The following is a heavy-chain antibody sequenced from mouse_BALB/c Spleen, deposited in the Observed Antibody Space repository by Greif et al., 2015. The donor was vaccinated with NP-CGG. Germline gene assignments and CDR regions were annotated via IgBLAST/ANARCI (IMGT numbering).Heavy chain of an antibody. CDR2: IDPANGNT. V-gene: IGHV14-3*02. CDR1: GFNIKDTY. D-gene: IGHD2-1*01. Sequence: VQLQQSGAELVKPGASVKLSRTASGFNIKDTYMHWVKQRPEQGLEWIGRIDPANGNTKYDPKFQGKATITADTSSNTAYLQLSSLTSEDTAVYYCARRGNYGGFDVWGAGTTVTVSS. J-gene: IGHJ1*01. CDR3: ARRGNYGGFDV.